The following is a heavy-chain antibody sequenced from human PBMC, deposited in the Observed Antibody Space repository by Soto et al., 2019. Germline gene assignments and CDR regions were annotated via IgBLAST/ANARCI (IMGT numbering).Heavy chain of an antibody. D-gene: IGHD3-10*01. J-gene: IGHJ4*02. V-gene: IGHV4-31*03. CDR1: GGSISSGGYY. CDR3: ARVEYSASGSYSFAFDY. CDR2: IHYSGST. Sequence: QVQLQESGPGLVKPSQILSLTCTVSGGSISSGGYYWSWVRQLPGKGLEWIGYIHYSGSTYYNPSLKNRVNILVDTSKNQFSLKLCSVAAADTAVYYCARVEYSASGSYSFAFDYWGQGTLVTVSS.